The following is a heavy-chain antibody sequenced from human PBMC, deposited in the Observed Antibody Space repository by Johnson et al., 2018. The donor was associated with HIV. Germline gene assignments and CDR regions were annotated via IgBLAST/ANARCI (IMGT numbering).Heavy chain of an antibody. D-gene: IGHD2-15*01. Sequence: EVQLVESGGGLVQPGGSLRLSCAASGFTFSSYAMSWVGQAPGKGLEWVSAISGSGGSTYYADSVKCRFTISRDNSKNTLYLQMNSLRAEDTAVYYCATDIVVVLAVTGTGAAFDIWGQGTMVTVSS. CDR3: ATDIVVVLAVTGTGAAFDI. CDR1: GFTFSSYA. J-gene: IGHJ3*02. CDR2: ISGSGGST. V-gene: IGHV3-23*04.